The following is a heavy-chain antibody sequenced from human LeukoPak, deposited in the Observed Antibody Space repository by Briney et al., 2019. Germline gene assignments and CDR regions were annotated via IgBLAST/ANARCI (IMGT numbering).Heavy chain of an antibody. J-gene: IGHJ6*02. CDR1: GGSFSGYQ. CDR3: ARDHTPLYYDSSGFPSSNYYYGMDV. Sequence: SETLSLTCAVYGGSFSGYQWSWIRQPPGKGLEWIGEMNHGGSSNYTPSLKSRVTISVDTSKNQFSLKLSSVTAADTAVYYCARDHTPLYYDSSGFPSSNYYYGMDVWGQGTTVTVSS. V-gene: IGHV4-34*01. CDR2: MNHGGSS. D-gene: IGHD3-22*01.